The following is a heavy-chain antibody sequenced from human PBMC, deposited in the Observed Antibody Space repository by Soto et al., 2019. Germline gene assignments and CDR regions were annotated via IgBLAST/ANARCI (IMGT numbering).Heavy chain of an antibody. CDR1: GYTFSSYG. V-gene: IGHV1-18*01. J-gene: IGHJ6*02. Sequence: QAQLVQSGVEVKKAGASVKVSCKASGYTFSSYGISWARQAPGQGLEWMGRISDYNGNTQYAQKFQGRVFMTTDTATRTAYMELRGLRSNDTAVYFCAREGYYSGSGTYSPHRFYGMDVWGQGTTVTVSS. CDR2: ISDYNGNT. CDR3: AREGYYSGSGTYSPHRFYGMDV. D-gene: IGHD3-10*01.